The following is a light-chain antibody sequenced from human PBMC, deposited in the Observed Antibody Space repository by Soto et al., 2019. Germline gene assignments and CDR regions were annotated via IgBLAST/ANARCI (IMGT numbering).Light chain of an antibody. CDR2: GAS. Sequence: VVTQSPATLSVFPGETATLSCRASQSVSSDLAWYQQRPGQAPRLLIYGASTRATGIPARFRGSGSGTEFRLTFSSLQSEDFATYYCQQYNTWHPKMAFGRGTKVDIK. J-gene: IGKJ1*01. V-gene: IGKV3-15*01. CDR1: QSVSSD. CDR3: QQYNTWHPKMA.